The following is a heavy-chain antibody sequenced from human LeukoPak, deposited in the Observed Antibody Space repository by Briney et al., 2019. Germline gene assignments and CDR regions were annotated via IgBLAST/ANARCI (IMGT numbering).Heavy chain of an antibody. CDR3: ARRRVGQWYGPHWFDP. D-gene: IGHD6-19*01. CDR2: INHSGST. CDR1: GGSFSGYY. V-gene: IGHV4-34*01. Sequence: PSETLSLTCAVYGGSFSGYYWSWIRQPPGKGLEWIGEINHSGSTNYNPSLKSRVTISVDTSKNQFSLKLSSVTAADTAVYYCARRRVGQWYGPHWFDPWGQGTLVTVSS. J-gene: IGHJ5*02.